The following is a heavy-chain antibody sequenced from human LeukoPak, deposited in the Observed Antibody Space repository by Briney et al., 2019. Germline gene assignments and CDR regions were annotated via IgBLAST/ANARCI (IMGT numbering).Heavy chain of an antibody. D-gene: IGHD3-3*01. CDR1: GGSISSSSYF. Sequence: ASETLSLTCNVSGGSISSSSYFWGWLRQPPGKGLEWIGSIFYSGNAYYNPSLKSRVTISVDTSENRFFLKLRSVTAADTAVYFCARPAGDIWSGHFDHWGQGTLVTVSS. V-gene: IGHV4-39*02. CDR2: IFYSGNA. J-gene: IGHJ4*02. CDR3: ARPAGDIWSGHFDH.